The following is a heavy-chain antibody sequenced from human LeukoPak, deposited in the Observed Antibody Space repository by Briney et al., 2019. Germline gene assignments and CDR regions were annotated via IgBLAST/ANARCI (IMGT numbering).Heavy chain of an antibody. CDR1: GFTFNSYA. Sequence: GGSLRLSCAASGFTFNSYAMNWVRQALGKGLEWVSAISGSGDSTYYADSVKGRFTISRDNSKNTLYLQMNSLRAEDTAVYYCATRRSGSYYFDYCGQGTLVTVSS. CDR3: ATRRSGSYYFDY. J-gene: IGHJ4*02. D-gene: IGHD1-26*01. V-gene: IGHV3-23*01. CDR2: ISGSGDST.